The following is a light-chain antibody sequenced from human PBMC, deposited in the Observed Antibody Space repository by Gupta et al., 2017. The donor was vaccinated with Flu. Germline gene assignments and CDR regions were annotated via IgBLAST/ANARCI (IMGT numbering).Light chain of an antibody. J-gene: IGKJ4*01. CDR1: QDISNW. Sequence: PSSVSATVGDRVTITWRASQDISNWLVWYQQKPGKAPDLLIYDASSLQSGVPSRFSGSGSGTDFTLTISSLQPEDFATYYCQQNNSFPITFGAGTKVE. CDR2: DAS. CDR3: QQNNSFPIT. V-gene: IGKV1-12*01.